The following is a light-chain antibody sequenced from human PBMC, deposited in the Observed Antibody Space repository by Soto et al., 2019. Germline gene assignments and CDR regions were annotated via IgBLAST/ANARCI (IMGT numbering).Light chain of an antibody. Sequence: DIQMTQSPSTLSASVGDRVTITCRASESIDSWLAWHQQKPGRAPKLLISKASGLESGVPSRFSGSGFGTEFTLTISSLQPDDFATYYCQQYNSYRAFGQGTKVEI. J-gene: IGKJ1*01. CDR1: ESIDSW. CDR3: QQYNSYRA. V-gene: IGKV1-5*03. CDR2: KAS.